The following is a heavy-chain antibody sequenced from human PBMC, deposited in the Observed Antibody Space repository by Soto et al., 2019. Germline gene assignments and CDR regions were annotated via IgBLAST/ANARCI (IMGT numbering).Heavy chain of an antibody. CDR1: GYSFTIDG. Sequence: VKVSCKAAGYSFTIDGVSWVRLAPGQGLEWMGLLIPYNGDTIYAQKFQGRVILTTDTATSTAYMELGSLRSDDTAVYYCGRDPSRGYRGWLDPCAQGTLVTVSS. V-gene: IGHV1-18*01. CDR2: LIPYNGDT. CDR3: GRDPSRGYRGWLDP. D-gene: IGHD5-18*01. J-gene: IGHJ5*02.